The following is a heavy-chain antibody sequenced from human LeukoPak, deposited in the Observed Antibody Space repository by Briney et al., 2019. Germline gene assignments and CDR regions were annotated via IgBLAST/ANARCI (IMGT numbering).Heavy chain of an antibody. CDR2: ISSSGRNT. V-gene: IGHV3-11*01. CDR3: ARAIYDGFDI. CDR1: GFTFSDYY. Sequence: NPGRSLRLSCAASGFTFSDYYMTWIRQAPGKGLDWVSYISSSGRNTYYADSVKGRFTISRDNAKNSLYLQMNSLRAEDTAVYYCARAIYDGFDIWGQGKMVTVSS. J-gene: IGHJ3*02. D-gene: IGHD5-24*01.